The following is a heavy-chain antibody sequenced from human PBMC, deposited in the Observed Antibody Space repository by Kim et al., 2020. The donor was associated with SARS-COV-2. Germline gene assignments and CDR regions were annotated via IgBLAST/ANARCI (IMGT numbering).Heavy chain of an antibody. D-gene: IGHD3-16*02. Sequence: SGPTLVNPTQTLTLTCTFSGFSLSTSGVGVGWIRQPPGKALEWLALIYWDDDKRYSPSLKSRLTITKDTSKNQVVLTMTNMDPVVTATYYCAHTYNYDYVWGSYPPFDYWGQGTLVTVSS. CDR2: IYWDDDK. CDR3: AHTYNYDYVWGSYPPFDY. J-gene: IGHJ4*02. V-gene: IGHV2-5*02. CDR1: GFSLSTSGVG.